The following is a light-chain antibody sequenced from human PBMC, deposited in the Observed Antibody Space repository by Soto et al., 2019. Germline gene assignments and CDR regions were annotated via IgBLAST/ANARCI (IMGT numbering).Light chain of an antibody. CDR1: ESVHRN. J-gene: IGKJ3*01. CDR3: PHYSNWPPT. Sequence: EMVMTQSPATLSVSPGERVTLSCRASESVHRNLAWYQQKPGQGPSLLIYYASTRATGVPDRFTGSRSGTEFTLTIISLQSEDFGVYHCPHYSNWPPTFGPGTNVEIK. CDR2: YAS. V-gene: IGKV3-15*01.